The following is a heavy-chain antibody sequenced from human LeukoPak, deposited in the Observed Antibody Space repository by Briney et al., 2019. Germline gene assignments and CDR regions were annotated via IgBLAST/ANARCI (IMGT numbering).Heavy chain of an antibody. D-gene: IGHD1-26*01. CDR3: AKDRYVGATGYFDY. Sequence: QAGGSLRLSCAVSGFTFDDYAMHWVRQAPGKGLEWVSGISWNSGSIGYADSVKGRFTISRDNAKNSLYLQMNSLRAEDTALYYCAKDRYVGATGYFDYWGQGTLVTVSS. V-gene: IGHV3-9*01. J-gene: IGHJ4*02. CDR1: GFTFDDYA. CDR2: ISWNSGSI.